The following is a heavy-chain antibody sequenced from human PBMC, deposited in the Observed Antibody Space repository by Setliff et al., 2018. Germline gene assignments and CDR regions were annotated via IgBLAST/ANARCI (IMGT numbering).Heavy chain of an antibody. V-gene: IGHV4-34*01. D-gene: IGHD3-3*01. Sequence: SETLSLTCAVYGGSFSTYFWSWIRQPPGKGLEWIGEISHSGSANYNPSLKSRVTMSVDTSKNQFSLNLNSVTAADTAVYYCARDSLSGHDFWSGYLNGDAFDIWGQGTMVTVSS. CDR3: ARDSLSGHDFWSGYLNGDAFDI. CDR2: ISHSGSA. J-gene: IGHJ3*02. CDR1: GGSFSTYF.